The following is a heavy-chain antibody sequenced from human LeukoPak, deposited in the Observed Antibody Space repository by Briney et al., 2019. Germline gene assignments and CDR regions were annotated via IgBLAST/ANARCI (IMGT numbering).Heavy chain of an antibody. Sequence: GGSLRLSCAASGFTFSSYSMNWVRHAPGKGLEWDSSMSTISRYIYYADSVKGRFTLSRDNFKNTPYLQMNRLRAEDTAVYYCAKDALSLIQLWDNDAFDIWGQGTMVTVSS. CDR3: AKDALSLIQLWDNDAFDI. V-gene: IGHV3-21*04. CDR1: GFTFSSYS. J-gene: IGHJ3*02. CDR2: MSTISRYI. D-gene: IGHD5-18*01.